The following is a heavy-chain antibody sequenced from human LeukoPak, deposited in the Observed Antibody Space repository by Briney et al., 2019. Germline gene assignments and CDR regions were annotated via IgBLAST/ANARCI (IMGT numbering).Heavy chain of an antibody. CDR1: GGFFSGYY. D-gene: IGHD2-15*01. CDR3: ARLYCSGGSCYSRPNAFDI. CDR2: INHSGST. Sequence: SGTLSLTCAVYGGFFSGYYWSWIRQPPGKGLEWIGEINHSGSTNYNPSLKSRVTISVDTSKNQFSLRLSSVTAADTAVYYCARLYCSGGSCYSRPNAFDIWGQGTMVTVSS. V-gene: IGHV4-34*01. J-gene: IGHJ3*02.